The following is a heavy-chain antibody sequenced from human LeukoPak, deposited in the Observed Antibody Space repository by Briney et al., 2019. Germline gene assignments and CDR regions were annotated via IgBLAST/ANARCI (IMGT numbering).Heavy chain of an antibody. J-gene: IGHJ5*02. CDR3: ASLGIVGATGLRFDP. D-gene: IGHD1-26*01. CDR2: INPNSGGT. CDR1: GYTFTGYY. Sequence: ASVKVSCKASGYTFTGYYMHWVRQAPGQGLEWMGWINPNSGGTNCAQKFQGRVTMTRDTSISTAYMELSRLRSDDTAVYYCASLGIVGATGLRFDPWGQGTLVTVSS. V-gene: IGHV1-2*02.